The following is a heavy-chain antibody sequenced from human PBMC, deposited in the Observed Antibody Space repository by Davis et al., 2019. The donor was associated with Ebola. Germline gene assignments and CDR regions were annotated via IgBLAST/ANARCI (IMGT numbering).Heavy chain of an antibody. V-gene: IGHV5-51*01. CDR1: GYSFTTYW. CDR3: VRHTRDCSGGSCYPGWFDP. Sequence: KVSCKGSGYSFTTYWIGWVRQMPGKGLEWMGIIYPGYSDTRYSPSFEGQVTISADKSISTAYLQWTTLKASDTAMYYCVRHTRDCSGGSCYPGWFDPWGQGTLVTVSS. D-gene: IGHD2-15*01. CDR2: IYPGYSDT. J-gene: IGHJ5*02.